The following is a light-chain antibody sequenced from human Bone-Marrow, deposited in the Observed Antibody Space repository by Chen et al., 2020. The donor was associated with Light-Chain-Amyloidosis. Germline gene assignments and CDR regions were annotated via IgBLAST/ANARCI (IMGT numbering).Light chain of an antibody. CDR1: SSNIGSSY. J-gene: IGLJ3*02. CDR2: RNN. V-gene: IGLV1-47*01. Sequence: QSVLTQSSSASGTPGQRVTISCSGSSSNIGSSYVSWYQHFPGTAPKLLLYRNNQRPSGVPDRFSGSKSDTSASLAISGLRSEDEADYYCAAWDDSLSGPVFGGGTKLTVL. CDR3: AAWDDSLSGPV.